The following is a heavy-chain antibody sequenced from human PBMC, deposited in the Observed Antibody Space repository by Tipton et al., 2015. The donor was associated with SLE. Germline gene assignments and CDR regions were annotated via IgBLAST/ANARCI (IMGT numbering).Heavy chain of an antibody. CDR3: ARLTTIFRFDY. J-gene: IGHJ4*02. Sequence: TLSLTCTVSGASVNSFHWSWIRQPPGKGLEWIGYVFYSGSTNYNPSLKSRVTISVDTSKNQFSLKLSSVTAADTAVYYCARLTTIFRFDYWGQGTQVTVSS. D-gene: IGHD3-9*01. CDR2: VFYSGST. CDR1: GASVNSFH. V-gene: IGHV4-59*02.